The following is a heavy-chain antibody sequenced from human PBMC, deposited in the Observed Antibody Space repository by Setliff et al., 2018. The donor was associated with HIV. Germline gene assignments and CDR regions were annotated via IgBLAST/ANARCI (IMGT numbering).Heavy chain of an antibody. J-gene: IGHJ5*02. CDR3: AREAAYYYGSGSYNWFDP. D-gene: IGHD3-10*01. CDR2: IYTSGSV. Sequence: SETLSLTCTVSGGSISSYYWSWIRQPPGKGLEWIGYIYTSGSVNYNPSLNSRVTISVDTSKNQFSLKVNSVTAADTAVYYCAREAAYYYGSGSYNWFDPWGQGTLVTVSS. CDR1: GGSISSYY. V-gene: IGHV4-4*09.